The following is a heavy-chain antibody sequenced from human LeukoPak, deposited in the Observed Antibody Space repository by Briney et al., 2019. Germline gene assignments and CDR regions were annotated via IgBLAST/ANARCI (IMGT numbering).Heavy chain of an antibody. CDR3: ARLRGLRSGSGSHY. Sequence: SETLSLTCAVYGGSFSGYYWSWIRQPPGKGLEWIGEINHSGSTNYNPSLKSRVTISVDTSKNQFSLKLSSVTAADTAVYYCARLRGLRSGSGSHYWGQGTLVTVSS. CDR2: INHSGST. D-gene: IGHD6-19*01. V-gene: IGHV4-34*01. CDR1: GGSFSGYY. J-gene: IGHJ4*02.